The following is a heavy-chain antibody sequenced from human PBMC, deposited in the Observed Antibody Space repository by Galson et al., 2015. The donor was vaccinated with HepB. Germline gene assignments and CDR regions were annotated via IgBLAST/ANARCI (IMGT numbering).Heavy chain of an antibody. V-gene: IGHV3-23*01. CDR3: ATTKFGSGAYWTFDI. CDR2: ISPSGGRT. D-gene: IGHD4/OR15-4a*01. CDR1: GFTFNNYA. Sequence: SLRLSCAASGFTFNNYALTWVRQAPGKGLEWVSSISPSGGRTNYADSVKGRFTISRDNSKNTLFLQMNSLRAEDTAIYYCATTKFGSGAYWTFDIWGQGTLVTVSS. J-gene: IGHJ3*02.